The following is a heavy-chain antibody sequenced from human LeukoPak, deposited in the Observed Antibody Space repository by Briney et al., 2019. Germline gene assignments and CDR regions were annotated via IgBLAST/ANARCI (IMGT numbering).Heavy chain of an antibody. CDR3: ARDVGVVMYDY. CDR1: GFTFSDCG. D-gene: IGHD3-3*01. J-gene: IGHJ4*02. CDR2: ICGDCGNT. V-gene: IGHV3-23*01. Sequence: GGSLRLSCAASGFTFSDCGMSWVRQIPGKGLEWVSTICGDCGNTHYADSVKGRFTISRDNSKNTMWLQMSSLRVEDSAIYYCARDVGVVMYDYWGQGILVTVSS.